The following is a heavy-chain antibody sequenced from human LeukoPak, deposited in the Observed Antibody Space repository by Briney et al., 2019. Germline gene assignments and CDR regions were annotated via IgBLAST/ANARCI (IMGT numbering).Heavy chain of an antibody. V-gene: IGHV4-59*08. CDR2: IYYSGST. CDR1: GGSISSYY. Sequence: PSETLSLTCTVSGGSISSYYWSWIRQPPGKGLEWIGYIYYSGSTNYNPSLKSRVTISVDTSKNQFSVKLSSVTAADTAVYYCARRVVPAAMHHYYYYYMDVWGKGTTVTVSS. J-gene: IGHJ6*03. CDR3: ARRVVPAAMHHYYYYYMDV. D-gene: IGHD2-2*01.